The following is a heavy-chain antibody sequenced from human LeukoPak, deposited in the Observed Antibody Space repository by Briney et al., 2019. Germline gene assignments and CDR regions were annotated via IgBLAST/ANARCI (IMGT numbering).Heavy chain of an antibody. CDR3: ATIGYCSSTSCDY. V-gene: IGHV3-53*01. Sequence: GGSLRLSCAASGFTFSTYSMNWVRQAPGEGLEWVSVIYSGGSTYYADSVKGRFTISRDNSKNTLYLQMNSLRAEDTAVYYCATIGYCSSTSCDYWGQGTQVTVSS. J-gene: IGHJ4*02. D-gene: IGHD2-2*01. CDR2: IYSGGST. CDR1: GFTFSTYS.